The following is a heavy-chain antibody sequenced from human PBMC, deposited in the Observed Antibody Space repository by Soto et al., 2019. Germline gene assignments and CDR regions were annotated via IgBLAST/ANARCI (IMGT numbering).Heavy chain of an antibody. CDR1: GFTFSSYS. CDR2: ISSSSSYI. Sequence: GGSLRLSCAASGFTFSSYSMNWVRQAPGKGLEWVSSISSSSSYIYYADSVKGRFTISRDNAKNSLYLQMNSLRAEDTAGYYCARGDSGYDRTGYYYYYMDVWGKGTTVTVSS. J-gene: IGHJ6*03. CDR3: ARGDSGYDRTGYYYYYMDV. V-gene: IGHV3-21*01. D-gene: IGHD5-12*01.